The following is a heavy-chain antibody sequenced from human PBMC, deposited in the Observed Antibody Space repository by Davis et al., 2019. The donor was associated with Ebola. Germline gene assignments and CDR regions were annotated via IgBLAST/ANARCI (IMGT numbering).Heavy chain of an antibody. CDR2: INHAGST. Sequence: MPSETLSLTCAVYGGSFSGYYWSWIRQPPGKGLEWIGEINHAGSTQYNPSLRSRVTISVDTSKNQFSLKLSSVTAADTAVYYCARGYSYGSRIFDYWGQGTLVTVSS. J-gene: IGHJ4*02. CDR1: GGSFSGYY. CDR3: ARGYSYGSRIFDY. V-gene: IGHV4-34*01. D-gene: IGHD5-18*01.